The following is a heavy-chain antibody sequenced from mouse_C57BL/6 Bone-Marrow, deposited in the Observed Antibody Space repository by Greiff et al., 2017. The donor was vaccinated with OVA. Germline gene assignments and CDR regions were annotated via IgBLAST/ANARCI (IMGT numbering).Heavy chain of an antibody. V-gene: IGHV5-12*01. CDR2: ISNGGGST. CDR3: ARGRRWFAY. J-gene: IGHJ3*01. Sequence: EVKLVESGGGLVQPGGSLKLSCAASGFTFSDYYMYWVRQTPEKRLEWVAYISNGGGSTYYPDTVKGRFTISRDNAKNTLYLQMSRLKSEETAMYYCARGRRWFAYWGQGTLVTVSA. CDR1: GFTFSDYY.